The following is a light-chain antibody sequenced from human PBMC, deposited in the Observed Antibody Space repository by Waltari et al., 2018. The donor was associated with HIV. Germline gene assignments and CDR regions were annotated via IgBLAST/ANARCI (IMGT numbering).Light chain of an antibody. J-gene: IGLJ2*01. CDR3: SSYTNINTVV. Sequence: QSALTQPASVSGSPGQSITMSCTGAPSDVGASDYVSWYQQHPGKAPKLIIYEVTNRPSGVSNRFSGSKSGITASLTISGLQTEDEADYYCSSYTNINTVVFGGGTKLTVL. CDR1: PSDVGASDY. CDR2: EVT. V-gene: IGLV2-14*01.